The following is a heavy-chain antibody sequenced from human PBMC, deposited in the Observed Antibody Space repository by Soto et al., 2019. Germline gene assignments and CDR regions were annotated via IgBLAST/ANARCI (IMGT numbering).Heavy chain of an antibody. J-gene: IGHJ4*02. D-gene: IGHD3-10*01. CDR2: ISSSSSAI. CDR1: GFTFTTYS. CDR3: ARDMPISTSGNYPYYFGY. Sequence: PGGSLRLSCAASGFTFTTYSMIWVRQAPGKGLEWVSYISSSSSAIYYADSVKGRFTISRDNAKNSLYLQMNSLRAEDTAVYYCARDMPISTSGNYPYYFGYWGQGALVTVSS. V-gene: IGHV3-48*01.